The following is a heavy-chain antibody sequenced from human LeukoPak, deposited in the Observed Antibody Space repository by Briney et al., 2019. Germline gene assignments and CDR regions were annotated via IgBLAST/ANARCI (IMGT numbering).Heavy chain of an antibody. V-gene: IGHV3-11*01. CDR3: ARVLRYCSGGNCYSGGLGYMDV. Sequence: GGSLRLSCAASGFTFSDYNMRWIRQAPGKGLEWVSSISRSGSTKYYADSVKGRFTISRGNAKNSLFLQMNSLRAEDTAVYYCARVLRYCSGGNCYSGGLGYMDVWGKGTTVTISS. D-gene: IGHD2-15*01. CDR1: GFTFSDYN. CDR2: ISRSGSTK. J-gene: IGHJ6*03.